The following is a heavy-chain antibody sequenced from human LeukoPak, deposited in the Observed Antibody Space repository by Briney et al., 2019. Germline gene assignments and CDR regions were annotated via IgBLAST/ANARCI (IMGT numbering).Heavy chain of an antibody. Sequence: ASVKVSCKASGYTFTGYYMHWVRQAPGQGLEWMGWINPNSGGTNYAQKFQGRVTMTRDTSISTAYMELSRLRSDDTAVYYCARGDIVVVPAAPLGPWGQGTLVTVSS. CDR3: ARGDIVVVPAAPLGP. D-gene: IGHD2-2*01. J-gene: IGHJ5*02. CDR1: GYTFTGYY. CDR2: INPNSGGT. V-gene: IGHV1-2*02.